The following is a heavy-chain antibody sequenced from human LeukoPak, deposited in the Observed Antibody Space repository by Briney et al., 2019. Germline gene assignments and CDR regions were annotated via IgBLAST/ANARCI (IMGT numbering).Heavy chain of an antibody. CDR2: INWNGGST. CDR3: ARAREEYCSSTSCYRRYYYYMDV. J-gene: IGHJ6*03. D-gene: IGHD2-2*01. V-gene: IGHV3-20*04. Sequence: TGGSLRLSCAASGFTFDDYGMSWVRQVPGKGLEWVSGINWNGGSTGYADSVKGRFTISRDNAKNSLYLQMNSLRAEDTALYYCARAREEYCSSTSCYRRYYYYMDVWGKGTTVTVSS. CDR1: GFTFDDYG.